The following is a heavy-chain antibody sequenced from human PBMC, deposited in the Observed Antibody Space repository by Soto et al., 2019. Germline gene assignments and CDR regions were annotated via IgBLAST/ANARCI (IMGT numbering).Heavy chain of an antibody. CDR2: IISTGGTT. CDR1: GFTFSRYA. D-gene: IGHD4-17*01. V-gene: IGHV3-23*01. Sequence: EEQLLESGGGLVQPGGSLRLSCAASGFTFSRYAMTWVRQAAGQGLEWVSTIISTGGTTYYADSVKGRFTISRDNSKNTLYLQMNSLRAEDTAVYYCAKGYGDYYHAFPMWGQGTMVTVSS. J-gene: IGHJ3*02. CDR3: AKGYGDYYHAFPM.